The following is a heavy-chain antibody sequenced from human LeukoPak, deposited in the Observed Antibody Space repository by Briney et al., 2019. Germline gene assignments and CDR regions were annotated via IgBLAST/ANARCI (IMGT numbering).Heavy chain of an antibody. D-gene: IGHD2-2*01. V-gene: IGHV4-30-2*01. J-gene: IGHJ4*02. CDR1: GGSISRGGYY. CDR3: ARSGYCSSTSCYPIDY. Sequence: SETLSLTCTVSGGSISRGGYYWSWIRQPPGKGLEWIGYIYHSGSTYYNPSLKSRVTISVDRSKNQFPLKLSSVTAADTAVYYCARSGYCSSTSCYPIDYWGQGTLVTVSS. CDR2: IYHSGST.